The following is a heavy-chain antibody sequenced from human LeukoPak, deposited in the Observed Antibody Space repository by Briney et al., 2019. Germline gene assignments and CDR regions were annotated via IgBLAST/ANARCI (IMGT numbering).Heavy chain of an antibody. V-gene: IGHV1-2*02. CDR3: ARVIRKNYGDYEPLGY. Sequence: GASVKVSCKASGYTFTGYYMHWVRQAPGQGLEWMGWINPNSGGTNYAQKFQGRVTMTRDTSISTAYMELSRLRSDDTAVYYCARVIRKNYGDYEPLGYWGQGTLVTVPS. J-gene: IGHJ4*02. D-gene: IGHD4-17*01. CDR2: INPNSGGT. CDR1: GYTFTGYY.